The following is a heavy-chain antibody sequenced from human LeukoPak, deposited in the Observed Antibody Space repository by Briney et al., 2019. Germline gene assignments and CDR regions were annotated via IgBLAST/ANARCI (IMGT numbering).Heavy chain of an antibody. J-gene: IGHJ4*02. CDR2: IVPIFGAT. CDR1: GGTFSSYA. CDR3: AREVSTNHFDY. Sequence: SVKVSCKASGGTFSSYAINWVRQAPGQGLEWMGGIVPIFGATNYAQKFQGRVTITADESTGTAYMELSSLRSEDTAVYYCAREVSTNHFDYWGQGTLVTVSS. V-gene: IGHV1-69*13.